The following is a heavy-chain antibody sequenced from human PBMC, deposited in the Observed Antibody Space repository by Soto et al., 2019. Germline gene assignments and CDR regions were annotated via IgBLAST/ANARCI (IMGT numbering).Heavy chain of an antibody. J-gene: IGHJ4*02. Sequence: XATLSLACCVTGGSLSSRVYYWAWIRQPPGKGLEWIVSILHTGSTYYNPSLESRVTIPVDTSKNQFSLQLSSVTAADTAVYYCARSPRLLISYYFDYWGEGTLVSV. CDR1: GGSLSSRVYY. D-gene: IGHD1-26*01. V-gene: IGHV4-39*01. CDR2: ILHTGST. CDR3: ARSPRLLISYYFDY.